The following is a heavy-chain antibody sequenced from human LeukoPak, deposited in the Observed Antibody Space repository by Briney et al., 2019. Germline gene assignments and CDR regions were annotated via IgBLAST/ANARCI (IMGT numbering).Heavy chain of an antibody. CDR3: AKDAPVAGAHYFDY. CDR2: ISYEVSNK. J-gene: IGHJ4*02. D-gene: IGHD6-19*01. V-gene: IGHV3-30*18. CDR1: GFTFSSYG. Sequence: GRSLRLSCAASGFTFSSYGMHWVSQAPGKGLEWVAVISYEVSNKYYADSVKGRFTISRDNSKNTLYLQMNSLRAEDRAVYYCAKDAPVAGAHYFDYWGQGTLVTVTS.